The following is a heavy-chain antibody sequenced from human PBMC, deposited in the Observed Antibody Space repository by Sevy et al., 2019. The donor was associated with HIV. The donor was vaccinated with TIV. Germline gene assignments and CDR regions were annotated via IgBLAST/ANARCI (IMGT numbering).Heavy chain of an antibody. J-gene: IGHJ3*02. CDR1: GFTFSSYS. Sequence: GGSLRLSCAASGFTFSSYSMSWVRQAPGKGLEWVSSISSSSSYIYYADSVKGRFTISRDNAKSSLYLQMNSLRAEDTAVYYCARDRGIAVATDAFDIWGQGTMVTVSS. D-gene: IGHD6-19*01. CDR2: ISSSSSYI. CDR3: ARDRGIAVATDAFDI. V-gene: IGHV3-21*01.